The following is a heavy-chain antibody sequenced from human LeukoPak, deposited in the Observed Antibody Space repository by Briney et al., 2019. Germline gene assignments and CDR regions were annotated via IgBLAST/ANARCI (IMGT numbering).Heavy chain of an antibody. CDR1: GFTFSSYG. V-gene: IGHV3-30*18. D-gene: IGHD3-9*01. CDR2: ISYDGSNK. J-gene: IGHJ4*02. CDR3: AKDRSTYNILTGSQDY. Sequence: GRSLRLSCAVSGFTFSSYGMHWVRQAPGKGLEWVALISYDGSNKNYVDSVKGRFTVSRDNSRNTLYLQMNSLRAEDTAVYYCAKDRSTYNILTGSQDYWGQGTLVTVSS.